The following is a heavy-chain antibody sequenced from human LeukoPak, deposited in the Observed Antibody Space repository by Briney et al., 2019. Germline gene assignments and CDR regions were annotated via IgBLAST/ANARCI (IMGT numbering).Heavy chain of an antibody. CDR3: TTDEMSNYYYSGLDV. CDR2: IKSKSDGGTT. CDR1: GFTFSNAW. Sequence: KPGGSLRLSCAAPGFTFSNAWMSWVRQAPGKGLEWVGRIKSKSDGGTTEYAAPVKGRFTISRDDSKNTVHLQMNSLKTEDTAVYYCTTDEMSNYYYSGLDVWGQGTTVTVSS. D-gene: IGHD3-10*01. V-gene: IGHV3-15*01. J-gene: IGHJ6*02.